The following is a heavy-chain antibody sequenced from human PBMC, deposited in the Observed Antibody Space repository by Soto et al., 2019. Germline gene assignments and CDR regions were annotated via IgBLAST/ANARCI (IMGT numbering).Heavy chain of an antibody. CDR2: ITGSGVST. CDR1: GFTFSSYA. V-gene: IGHV3-23*01. Sequence: GGSLRLSCAASGFTFSSYAMSWVRQAPGKGLEWVSSITGSGVSTYSADSVKGRFTISRDNSKNTLYLQMNSLRADDTAVYYCAKVDRPILDCWGQGTLVTVAS. J-gene: IGHJ4*02. D-gene: IGHD5-18*01. CDR3: AKVDRPILDC.